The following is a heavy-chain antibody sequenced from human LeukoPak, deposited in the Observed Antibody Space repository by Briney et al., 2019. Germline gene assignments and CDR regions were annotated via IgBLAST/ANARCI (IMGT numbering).Heavy chain of an antibody. CDR1: GYTFSGHY. CDR3: ARDESSSFDY. Sequence: ASVKVSCKASGYTFSGHYLHWVRQAPGQGLEWMGRINPNTGVTQYTENFQGRVTMTGDTSISTAYMELSRLRSDDTAVYYCARDESSSFDYWGQGTLVTVSS. CDR2: INPNTGVT. D-gene: IGHD6-6*01. J-gene: IGHJ4*02. V-gene: IGHV1-2*06.